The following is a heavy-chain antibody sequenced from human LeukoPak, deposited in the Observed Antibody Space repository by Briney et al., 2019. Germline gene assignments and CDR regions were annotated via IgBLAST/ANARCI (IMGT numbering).Heavy chain of an antibody. V-gene: IGHV3-23*01. D-gene: IGHD5-12*01. Sequence: GGSLRLSCAASGFTVSSCAMSWVRQAPGKGLEWVSGISGSGGGTYYADSVKGRFTISRDNSRNTLYLQMNSLRAEDTAVYYCAKKEIVATNYFDYWGQGTLVTVSS. CDR3: AKKEIVATNYFDY. J-gene: IGHJ4*02. CDR1: GFTVSSCA. CDR2: ISGSGGGT.